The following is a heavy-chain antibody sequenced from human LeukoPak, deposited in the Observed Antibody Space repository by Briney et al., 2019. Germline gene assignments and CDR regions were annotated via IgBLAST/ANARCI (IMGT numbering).Heavy chain of an antibody. CDR3: ARTGYCSGGSCYSWFDP. Sequence: ASVKVSCKASGYTFTGYYMHWVRQAPGQGLEWMGWINPNSGGTNYAQKFQGRVTMTTDTSTSTAYMELRSLRSDDTAVYYCARTGYCSGGSCYSWFDPWGQGTLVTVSS. J-gene: IGHJ5*02. CDR1: GYTFTGYY. CDR2: INPNSGGT. D-gene: IGHD2-15*01. V-gene: IGHV1-2*02.